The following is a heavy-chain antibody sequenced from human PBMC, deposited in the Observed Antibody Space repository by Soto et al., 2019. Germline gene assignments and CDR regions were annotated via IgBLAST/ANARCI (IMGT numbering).Heavy chain of an antibody. Sequence: QITLKETGPTLVKPTQTLTLTCTFSGFSLNSNGVGVGWIRQPPGKALEWLALIYWDDDKRYSPSLKSRLTISKQHSQTPVVSILANLDPAETSTYYCAHWGFTLPTGSRGPTFDGWGQGPPVPVSS. J-gene: IGHJ3*01. V-gene: IGHV2-5*02. CDR2: IYWDDDK. D-gene: IGHD3-10*01. CDR3: AHWGFTLPTGSRGPTFDG. CDR1: GFSLNSNGVG.